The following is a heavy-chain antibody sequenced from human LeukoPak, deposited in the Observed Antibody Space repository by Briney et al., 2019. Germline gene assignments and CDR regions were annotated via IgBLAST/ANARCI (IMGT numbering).Heavy chain of an antibody. J-gene: IGHJ4*02. Sequence: SETLSLTCTVSGGSISSYYWSWIRQPPGKGLGGMGYIYYSGSTNYNASPKSRVTISAHTSTTQLSLQLSSVTAADTPVYYSARGGDSSRYYYPVFDYWGQGTLVTVSS. D-gene: IGHD3-22*01. CDR3: ARGGDSSRYYYPVFDY. CDR2: IYYSGST. V-gene: IGHV4-59*01. CDR1: GGSISSYY.